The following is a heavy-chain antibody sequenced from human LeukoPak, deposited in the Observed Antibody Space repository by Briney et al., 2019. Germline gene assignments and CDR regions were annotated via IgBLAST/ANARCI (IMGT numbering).Heavy chain of an antibody. Sequence: SVTVSFTASGGTFSSYAISWVRQAPGQGLEWMGGIIPIFGTANYAQKFQGRVTITADESTSTAYMELSSLRSEDTAVYYCARGARWLQWNDAFDIWGQGTMVTVSS. CDR3: ARGARWLQWNDAFDI. CDR1: GGTFSSYA. CDR2: IIPIFGTA. D-gene: IGHD5-12*01. V-gene: IGHV1-69*13. J-gene: IGHJ3*02.